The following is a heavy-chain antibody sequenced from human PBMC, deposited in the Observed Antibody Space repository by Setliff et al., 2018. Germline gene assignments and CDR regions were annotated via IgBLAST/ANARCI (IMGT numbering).Heavy chain of an antibody. CDR1: GFTFSSYA. CDR2: ISSSGKYI. V-gene: IGHV3-21*06. J-gene: IGHJ3*02. Sequence: GGSLRLSCAASGFTFSSYAMHWVRQAPGKGLEWVSSISSSGKYIFYADSVKGRFTISRDNAESTVYLQMNSLRAEDTAVYYCAKDLETIDGDAFDIWGQGTMVTVSS. CDR3: AKDLETIDGDAFDI.